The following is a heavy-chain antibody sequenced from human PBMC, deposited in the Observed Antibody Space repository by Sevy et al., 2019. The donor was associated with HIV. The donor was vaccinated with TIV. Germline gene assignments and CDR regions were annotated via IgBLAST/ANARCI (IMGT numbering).Heavy chain of an antibody. V-gene: IGHV3-30-3*01. CDR3: ARERFDI. J-gene: IGHJ3*02. CDR2: ISYDGSNK. Sequence: GGYLRLSCAASGFTFSSYAMHWVRQAPGKGLEWVAVISYDGSNKYYADSVKGRFTISRDNSKNTLYLQMNSLRAEDTAEDYRARERFDIWGQGTPVTVSS. CDR1: GFTFSSYA.